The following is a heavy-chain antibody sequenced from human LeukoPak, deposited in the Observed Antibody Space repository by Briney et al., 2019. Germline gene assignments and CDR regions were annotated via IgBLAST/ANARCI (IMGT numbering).Heavy chain of an antibody. D-gene: IGHD1-26*01. CDR1: GGSISSSNW. J-gene: IGHJ6*03. Sequence: SETRSLTCAVSGGSISSSNWWSWVRQPPGKGLEWIGEIYHSGSTNYNPSLKSRVTISVDKSKNQFSLKLSSVTAADTAVYYCAISIVGATTYYYYYMGVWGKGTTVTVSS. CDR3: AISIVGATTYYYYYMGV. CDR2: IYHSGST. V-gene: IGHV4-4*02.